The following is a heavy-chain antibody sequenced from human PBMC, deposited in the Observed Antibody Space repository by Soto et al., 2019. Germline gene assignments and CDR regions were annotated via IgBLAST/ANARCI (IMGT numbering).Heavy chain of an antibody. J-gene: IGHJ6*02. Sequence: VPLRLSWGASGCTSSGYAMSWVPQAPGKGLEWVSAISGSGGSTYYADSVKGRFTISRDNSKNTLYLQMNSLRAVDTAVYDCFLCQLVSGMDVRGQGTTVTVSS. V-gene: IGHV3-23*01. CDR1: GCTSSGYA. D-gene: IGHD6-6*01. CDR2: ISGSGGST. CDR3: FLCQLVSGMDV.